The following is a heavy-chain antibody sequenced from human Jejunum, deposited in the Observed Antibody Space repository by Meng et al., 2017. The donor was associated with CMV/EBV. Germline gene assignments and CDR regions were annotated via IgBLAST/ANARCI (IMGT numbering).Heavy chain of an antibody. CDR1: GFIFSNDA. V-gene: IGHV3-30*04. D-gene: IGHD3-16*01. CDR2: ISEDGSYT. Sequence: AASGFIFSNDAVQWVRQAPGKGLDWVATISEDGSYTAYADSVKGRFTISRDNSKSMLFLEMNSLRADDTAVYYCVRELSRNVSFDYWGQGTMVTVSS. J-gene: IGHJ4*02. CDR3: VRELSRNVSFDY.